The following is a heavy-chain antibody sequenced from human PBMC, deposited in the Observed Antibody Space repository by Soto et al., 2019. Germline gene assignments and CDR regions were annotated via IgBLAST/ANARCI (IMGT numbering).Heavy chain of an antibody. V-gene: IGHV3-74*01. Sequence: GGSLRLSCAASGVTFSTSWMHWVRQIPGKGLEWVSRVKSDGSSYYADPVKGRFTISRDNAWNTVYLQMNRLRAEDTALYYCARGLKNYYGMDVWGQGTTVTVSS. CDR2: VKSDGSS. J-gene: IGHJ6*02. CDR3: ARGLKNYYGMDV. CDR1: GVTFSTSW.